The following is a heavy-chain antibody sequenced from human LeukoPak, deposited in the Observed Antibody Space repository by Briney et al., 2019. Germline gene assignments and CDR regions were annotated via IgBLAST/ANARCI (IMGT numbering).Heavy chain of an antibody. CDR1: GYTFTSYG. Sequence: ASVKVSYKASGYTFTSYGISWVRQAPGQGLEWMGWISAYNGNTNYAQKLQGRVTMTTDTSTSTAYMELRSLRSDDTAVYYCARDRGGSYYEPFDYWGQGTLVTVSS. CDR2: ISAYNGNT. D-gene: IGHD1-26*01. CDR3: ARDRGGSYYEPFDY. V-gene: IGHV1-18*01. J-gene: IGHJ4*02.